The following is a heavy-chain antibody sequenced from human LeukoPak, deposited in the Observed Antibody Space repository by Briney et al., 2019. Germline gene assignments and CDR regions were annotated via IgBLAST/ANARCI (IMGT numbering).Heavy chain of an antibody. V-gene: IGHV3-23*01. Sequence: GGSLRLSCAASGFTFSSFAMSWVRQAPGKGLEGVATISGSGHNTHYADSVKGRFTISRDNSENTVYLQINSLRAEDTAVYYCADPGGSGAQFDLWGRGTLLTVSS. J-gene: IGHJ2*01. CDR1: GFTFSSFA. CDR2: ISGSGHNT. D-gene: IGHD3-10*01. CDR3: ADPGGSGAQFDL.